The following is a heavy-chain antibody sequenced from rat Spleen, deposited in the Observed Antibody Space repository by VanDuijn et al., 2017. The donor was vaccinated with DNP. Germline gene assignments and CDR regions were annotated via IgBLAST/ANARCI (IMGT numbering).Heavy chain of an antibody. CDR3: ARWPGYNPPYAMDA. CDR1: GYSITSNYR. CDR2: VNSAGTT. Sequence: EVHLQESGPGLVKPSQSLSLTCSVTGYSITSNYRWNWIRKFPGNKLEWMGSVNSAGTTNYNPSLKSRISITRDTSKNQLFLQVNSVTTEDTATYYCARWPGYNPPYAMDAWGQGTSVTVSS. V-gene: IGHV3-3*01. J-gene: IGHJ4*01. D-gene: IGHD1-4*01.